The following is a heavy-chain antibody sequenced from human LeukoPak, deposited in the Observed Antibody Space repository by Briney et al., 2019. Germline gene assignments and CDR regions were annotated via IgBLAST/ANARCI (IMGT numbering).Heavy chain of an antibody. Sequence: GASVKVSCKASGGTFSSYAINWMRQAPGQGLEWVGWMNPNSGNTGYAQTFQGKLTMTRNTSIKTAYMELSSLRSEDTAVYYCARRFYDNLTGHTWYDYWGQGTLVTVSS. D-gene: IGHD3-9*01. CDR1: GGTFSSYA. J-gene: IGHJ4*02. CDR2: MNPNSGNT. CDR3: ARRFYDNLTGHTWYDY. V-gene: IGHV1-8*02.